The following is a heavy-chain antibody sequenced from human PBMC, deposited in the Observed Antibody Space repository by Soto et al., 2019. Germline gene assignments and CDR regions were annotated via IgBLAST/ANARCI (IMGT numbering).Heavy chain of an antibody. J-gene: IGHJ4*02. D-gene: IGHD3-3*01. CDR3: AHRVLRTVFGLVTTTAIYFYF. CDR2: IYWDDDK. CDR1: GFSLTTSGVG. Sequence: QITLNESGPTVVRPTETLTLTCRFAGFSLTTSGVGVGWIRQSPGKAPEWLALIYWDDDKRYSASLKSRIIITKDTSKNQVVRTVSDLDPTDTATYYCAHRVLRTVFGLVTTTAIYFYFWGQGTPVAVSS. V-gene: IGHV2-5*02.